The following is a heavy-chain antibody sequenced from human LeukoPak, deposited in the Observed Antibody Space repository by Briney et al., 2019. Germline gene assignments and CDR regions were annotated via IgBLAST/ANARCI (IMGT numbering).Heavy chain of an antibody. CDR2: ISWNSGSI. CDR3: AKGGYGSGSYLDY. V-gene: IGHV3-9*01. J-gene: IGHJ4*02. CDR1: GFTFYDYA. Sequence: GGSLRLSCAASGFTFYDYAMHWVRHAPGKGLEWVSGISWNSGSIGYADSVKGRFTISRDNAKNSLYLQMNSLRAEDTALYYCAKGGYGSGSYLDYWGQGTLVTVSS. D-gene: IGHD3-10*01.